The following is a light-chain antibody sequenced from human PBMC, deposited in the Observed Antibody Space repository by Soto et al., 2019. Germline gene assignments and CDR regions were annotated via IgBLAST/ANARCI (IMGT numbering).Light chain of an antibody. V-gene: IGKV3-20*01. Sequence: EIVLTQSPGTLSLFPGERATLSCRASQSISSSYLAWYQQKPGQAPRLLIYGASSRATGIPDRFSGAGSATDFTPTISRLEPEDFAVYYCHQYGSAPAWTFGQGTKVEIK. CDR1: QSISSSY. CDR2: GAS. J-gene: IGKJ1*01. CDR3: HQYGSAPAWT.